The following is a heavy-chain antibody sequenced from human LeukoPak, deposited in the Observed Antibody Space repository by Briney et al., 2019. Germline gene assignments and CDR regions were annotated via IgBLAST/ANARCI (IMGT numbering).Heavy chain of an antibody. CDR3: ARDILDVGATHYFDY. CDR1: GGSISSYY. D-gene: IGHD1-26*01. Sequence: SETLSLTCTVSGGSISSYYWSWIRQPPGKGLEWIGYIYYSGSTNYNPSLKSRVTISVDTSKNQFSLKLSSVTAADTAVYYCARDILDVGATHYFDYWGQGSLLTVSS. J-gene: IGHJ4*02. V-gene: IGHV4-59*01. CDR2: IYYSGST.